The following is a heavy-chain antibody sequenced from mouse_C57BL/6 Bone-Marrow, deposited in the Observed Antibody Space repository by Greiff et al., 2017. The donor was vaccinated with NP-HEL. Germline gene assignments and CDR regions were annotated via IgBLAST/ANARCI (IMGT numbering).Heavy chain of an antibody. CDR3: ARGDYSNYVDY. V-gene: IGHV1-76*01. J-gene: IGHJ2*01. CDR2: IYPGSGNT. CDR1: GYTFTDYY. D-gene: IGHD2-5*01. Sequence: QVQLQQSGAELVRPGASVKLSCKASGYTFTDYYINWVKQRPGQGLEWIARIYPGSGNTYYNEKFKGKATLTAEKSSSTAYMQLSSLTSEDSAVYFCARGDYSNYVDYWGQGTTLTVSS.